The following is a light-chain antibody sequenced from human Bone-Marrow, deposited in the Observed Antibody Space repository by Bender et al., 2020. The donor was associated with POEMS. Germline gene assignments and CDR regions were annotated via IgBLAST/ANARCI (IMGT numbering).Light chain of an antibody. J-gene: IGLJ2*01. CDR2: DNN. V-gene: IGLV1-51*01. CDR3: GSWESSLTAGKV. CDR1: TPNIGRIF. Sequence: QSVLTQPPSVSPPPGQRVTISSPVNTPNIGRIFLSGFRQLPGTAPKLLIYDNNKRPSGIPDRFSGSKSGTSATLGITGLQTGDEADYYCGSWESSLTAGKVFGGGTKLTVL.